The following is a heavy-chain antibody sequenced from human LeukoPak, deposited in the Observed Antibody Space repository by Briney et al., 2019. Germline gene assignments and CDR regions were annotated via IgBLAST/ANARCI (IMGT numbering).Heavy chain of an antibody. D-gene: IGHD6-13*01. V-gene: IGHV3-30*02. CDR1: GFTFSSYG. J-gene: IGHJ4*02. Sequence: GGSLRLSCAASGFTFSSYGMHWVRQVPGKGLEWVAFIRYDGSNKYYADSVKGRFTISRDNSKNTLYLQMNSLRAEDTAVYYCAKEGYSSSWYHDYWGQGTLVTVSS. CDR2: IRYDGSNK. CDR3: AKEGYSSSWYHDY.